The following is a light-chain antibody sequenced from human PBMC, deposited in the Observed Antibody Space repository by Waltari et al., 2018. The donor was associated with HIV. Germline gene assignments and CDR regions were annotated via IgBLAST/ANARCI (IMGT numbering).Light chain of an antibody. CDR3: CSYAGSSTYV. CDR1: SSTYGSYIL. J-gene: IGLJ1*01. V-gene: IGLV2-23*02. Sequence: QSALTQPASVSGSPGPSITISCTGTSSTYGSYILVSWYQQHPGKAPKLMIYEVSKRPSGVSNRFSGSKSGNTASLTISGLQAEDEADYYCCSYAGSSTYVFGTGTKVTVL. CDR2: EVS.